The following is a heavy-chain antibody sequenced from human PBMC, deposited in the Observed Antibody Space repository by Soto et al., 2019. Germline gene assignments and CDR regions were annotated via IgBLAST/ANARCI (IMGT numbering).Heavy chain of an antibody. CDR2: IDPSDSYT. J-gene: IGHJ5*02. CDR1: GYSFTSYW. CDR3: ARSSSIYGSGRYNWFDP. D-gene: IGHD3-10*01. V-gene: IGHV5-10-1*01. Sequence: PGESLKISCKGSGYSFTSYWISWVRQMPGKGLEWMGRIDPSDSYTNYSPSFQGHVTISADKSISTAYLQWSSLKASDTAMYYCARSSSIYGSGRYNWFDPWGQGTLVTVSS.